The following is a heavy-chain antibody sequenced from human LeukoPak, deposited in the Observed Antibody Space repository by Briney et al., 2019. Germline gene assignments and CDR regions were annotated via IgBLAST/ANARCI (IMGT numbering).Heavy chain of an antibody. CDR3: ARQMSVGWELGAFDI. CDR2: IYPGDSDT. J-gene: IGHJ3*02. D-gene: IGHD1-26*01. V-gene: IGHV5-51*01. CDR1: GYSFTSYW. Sequence: GESLQISCKGSGYSFTSYWIGWVRQMPGKGLEWMGIIYPGDSDTRYSPSFQGQVTISADKSISTAYLQWSSLKASDTAMYYCARQMSVGWELGAFDIWGQGTMVTVSS.